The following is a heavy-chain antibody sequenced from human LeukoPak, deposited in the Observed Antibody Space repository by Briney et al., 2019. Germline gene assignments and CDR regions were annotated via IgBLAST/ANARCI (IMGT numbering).Heavy chain of an antibody. Sequence: ASVKVSCKVSGYTLTELSMHWVRQAPGKGLEWMGGFDPEDGETINAQKFQGRVTMTEDTSTDTANMELSSLRSEDTAVYYCATDPRLDYYDSSGYYSYWGQGTLVTVSS. J-gene: IGHJ4*02. D-gene: IGHD3-22*01. CDR2: FDPEDGET. CDR1: GYTLTELS. V-gene: IGHV1-24*01. CDR3: ATDPRLDYYDSSGYYSY.